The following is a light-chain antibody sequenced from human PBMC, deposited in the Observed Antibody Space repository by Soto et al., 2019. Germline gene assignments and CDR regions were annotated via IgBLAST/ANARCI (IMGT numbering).Light chain of an antibody. CDR3: QQFNSYPLT. CDR1: QGISSA. CDR2: DAS. V-gene: IGKV1-13*02. J-gene: IGKJ4*01. Sequence: AIPFTQSPSSLSSSVRYRVTITCRASQGISSALAWYQQKPGKAPKLLIYDASSLESGVPSRFSGSGSGTDFTLTISSLQPEDFATYYCQQFNSYPLTFGGGTKVDIK.